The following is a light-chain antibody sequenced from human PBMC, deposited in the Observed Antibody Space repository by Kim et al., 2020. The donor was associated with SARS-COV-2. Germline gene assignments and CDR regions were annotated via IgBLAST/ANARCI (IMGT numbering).Light chain of an antibody. Sequence: DIQMTQSPLSLSATVGDTVTITCRASQTVGSQLDWFQHKPGKAPKLLIFGASNLQRGAPSRFSASGSGTDFTLTISSLQPEDFATYYCQQNYSNQTFGQGTKLEI. CDR1: QTVGSQ. V-gene: IGKV1-39*01. CDR3: QQNYSNQT. J-gene: IGKJ2*01. CDR2: GAS.